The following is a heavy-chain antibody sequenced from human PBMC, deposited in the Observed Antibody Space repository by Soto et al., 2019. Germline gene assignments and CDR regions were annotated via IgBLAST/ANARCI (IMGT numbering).Heavy chain of an antibody. D-gene: IGHD2-15*01. CDR2: IHDSGRS. CDR1: SDSITNYY. J-gene: IGHJ4*02. Sequence: QVQLQESGPGLVKPSETLSLTCTVSSDSITNYYWSWIRQSPGKGLGWIGYIHDSGRSNYNPSLKSRVKISVDTSKKHSALKLNSVTAADTAVYYCARVGGTRGWYWGQGTLVTVSS. CDR3: ARVGGTRGWY. V-gene: IGHV4-59*01.